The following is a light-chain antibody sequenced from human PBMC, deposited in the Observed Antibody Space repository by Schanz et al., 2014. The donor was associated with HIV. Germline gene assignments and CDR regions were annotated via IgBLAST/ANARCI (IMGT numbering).Light chain of an antibody. CDR3: QKYNSAPWT. CDR2: GAS. CDR1: QSVSTK. J-gene: IGKJ1*01. Sequence: EIVLTQSPGTLSVSPGERATLSCRASQSVSTKLAWYQQKPGQAPRLLIYGASTRATGIPARFSGSGSGTEFTLTIGSLQSEDVATYYCQKYNSAPWTFGQGTKVEIK. V-gene: IGKV3-15*01.